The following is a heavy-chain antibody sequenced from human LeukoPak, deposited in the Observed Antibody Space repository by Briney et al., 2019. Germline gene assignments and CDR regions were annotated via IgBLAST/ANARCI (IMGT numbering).Heavy chain of an antibody. V-gene: IGHV4-59*01. CDR1: GGSISHSY. J-gene: IGHJ4*02. CDR2: IYYSGST. Sequence: PSETLSLTCTVSGGSISHSYWTWIRQPPGKGLEWIGYIYYSGSTNYNPSLKSRVTISVDTSKNQFSLKLSSVTAADTAVFYCAIVGVTSYYFDYWGQGTLVTVSS. D-gene: IGHD3-10*01. CDR3: AIVGVTSYYFDY.